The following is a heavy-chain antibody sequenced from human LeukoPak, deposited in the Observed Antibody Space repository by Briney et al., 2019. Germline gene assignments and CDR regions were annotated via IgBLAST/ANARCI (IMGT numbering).Heavy chain of an antibody. J-gene: IGHJ6*03. CDR1: GFTFSSYW. V-gene: IGHV3-74*01. CDR2: INSDGSST. Sequence: PGGSLRLSCAASGFTFSSYWMHWVRQAPGKGLVWVSRINSDGSSTIYADSVKGRFTISRDNAKNTLYLQMNSLRAEDTAVYYCARVGFWSGQTLRSAVDYMDVWGKGTTVTVSS. D-gene: IGHD3-3*01. CDR3: ARVGFWSGQTLRSAVDYMDV.